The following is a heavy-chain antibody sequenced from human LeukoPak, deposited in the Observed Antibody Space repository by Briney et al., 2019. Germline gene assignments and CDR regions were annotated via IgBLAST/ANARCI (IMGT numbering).Heavy chain of an antibody. Sequence: GVLRLSCAASGFTFSSYSMNWVRQAPGKGLEWVSSISSSSSYIYYADSVKGRFTISRDNAKNSLYLQMNSLGAKDTAVYYCARDPQGCSSTSCRDYYYYYGMDVWGQGTTVTVSS. V-gene: IGHV3-21*01. D-gene: IGHD2-2*01. CDR2: ISSSSSYI. CDR3: ARDPQGCSSTSCRDYYYYYGMDV. CDR1: GFTFSSYS. J-gene: IGHJ6*02.